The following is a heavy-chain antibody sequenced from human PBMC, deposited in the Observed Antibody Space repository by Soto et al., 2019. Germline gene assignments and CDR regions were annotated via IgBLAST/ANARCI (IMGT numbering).Heavy chain of an antibody. CDR2: IKQDGSEK. J-gene: IGHJ6*03. V-gene: IGHV3-7*01. CDR1: GFTFSSYW. D-gene: IGHD2-8*01. CDR3: ARKYSWVCCTNAVCYISYYYYMDV. Sequence: GGSLRLSCVASGFTFSSYWMSWVRQAPGKGLEWVANIKQDGSEKYYVDSVKGRFTISRDNAKNSLYLQMNSLRAEDTAVYYCARKYSWVCCTNAVCYISYYYYMDVWGKGTTVTVSS.